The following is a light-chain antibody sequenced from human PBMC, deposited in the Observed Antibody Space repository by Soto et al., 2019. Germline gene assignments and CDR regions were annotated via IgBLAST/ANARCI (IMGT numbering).Light chain of an antibody. CDR2: TGS. CDR3: QQTLSFPPT. CDR1: QAIDSW. J-gene: IGKJ1*01. V-gene: IGKV1-12*01. Sequence: DILMTQSPSSVSASVGDRVTITCRASQAIDSWLAWYQQKPGEAPKLLIFTGSLLHSGVPPRFSGSGSGTDVTLTISSLQPEDFATYYCQQTLSFPPTFGQGTKV.